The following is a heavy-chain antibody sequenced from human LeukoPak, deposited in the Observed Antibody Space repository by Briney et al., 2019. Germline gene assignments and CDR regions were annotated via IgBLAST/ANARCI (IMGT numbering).Heavy chain of an antibody. CDR3: ARIAAAARNYGMDV. D-gene: IGHD6-13*01. CDR1: GGSFSGYY. V-gene: IGHV4-34*01. J-gene: IGHJ6*04. Sequence: PSGTLSLTCAVYGGSFSGYYWSWIRQPPGKGLEWIGEINHSGSTNYNPSLKSRVTISVDTSKNQFSLKLSSVTAADTAVYYCARIAAAARNYGMDVWGKGTTVTVSS. CDR2: INHSGST.